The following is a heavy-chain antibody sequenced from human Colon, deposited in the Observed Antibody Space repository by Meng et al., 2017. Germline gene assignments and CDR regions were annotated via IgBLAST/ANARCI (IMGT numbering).Heavy chain of an antibody. Sequence: EVGPGLDKHSCTRSLPCAVSAASISSTYGWSWVRQPPGKGLEWIGEVHHSGGTNYNPSLKSRVTISVDESNNQYSLSLTSVTAADTAIYYCGRNGAYSIDPWGRGTLVTVSS. V-gene: IGHV4-4*02. CDR2: VHHSGGT. J-gene: IGHJ5*02. D-gene: IGHD2-15*01. CDR3: GRNGAYSIDP. CDR1: AASISSTYG.